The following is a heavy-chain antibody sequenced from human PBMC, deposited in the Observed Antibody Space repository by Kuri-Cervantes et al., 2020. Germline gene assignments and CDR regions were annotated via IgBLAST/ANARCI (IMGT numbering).Heavy chain of an antibody. J-gene: IGHJ4*02. V-gene: IGHV2-5*02. CDR2: IYWDDDK. CDR3: EHRRRDLDFDY. Sequence: SGPTLVQPTDTLTLTCTVSGLSLSNARMGVSWIRQPPGKALEWLVLIYWDDDKLYSPSLKSRPTITKDTSKNQMVLTMTNMDPVDTATYYCEHRRRDLDFDYWGQGTLVTVSS. CDR1: GLSLSNARMG. D-gene: IGHD3/OR15-3a*01.